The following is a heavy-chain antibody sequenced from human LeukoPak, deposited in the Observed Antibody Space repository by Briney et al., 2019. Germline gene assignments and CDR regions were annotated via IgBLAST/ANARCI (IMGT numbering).Heavy chain of an antibody. CDR1: GFTFDDYA. CDR2: ISWNSGSI. Sequence: GRSLRLSCAASGFTFDDYAMHWVRQAPWKGLEWVSGISWNSGSIGYADSVKGRFTISRDNAKNSLYLQMNSLRAEDTALYYCAKDRTNYYDSSGNFDYWGQGTLVTVSS. D-gene: IGHD3-22*01. CDR3: AKDRTNYYDSSGNFDY. V-gene: IGHV3-9*01. J-gene: IGHJ4*02.